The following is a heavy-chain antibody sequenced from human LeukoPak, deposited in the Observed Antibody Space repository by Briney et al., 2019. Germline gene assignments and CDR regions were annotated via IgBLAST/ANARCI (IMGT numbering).Heavy chain of an antibody. CDR1: GGSISSSNW. J-gene: IGHJ4*02. V-gene: IGHV4-4*02. D-gene: IGHD6-13*01. Sequence: SETLSLTCAVSGGSISSSNWWSWVRQPPGKGLEWIGEINHSGSTNYNPSLKSRVTISVDTSKNQFSLKLSSVTAADTAVYYCARSSSWSRWIKSWGQGTLVTVSS. CDR2: INHSGST. CDR3: ARSSSWSRWIKS.